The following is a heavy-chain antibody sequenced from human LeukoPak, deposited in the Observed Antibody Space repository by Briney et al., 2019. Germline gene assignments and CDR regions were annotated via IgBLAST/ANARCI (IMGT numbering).Heavy chain of an antibody. V-gene: IGHV3-48*02. J-gene: IGHJ4*02. CDR1: GSTLISYS. D-gene: IGHD5-18*01. CDR3: ARAHVRYSYGSVDY. CDR2: ISSSSSTI. Sequence: PGGSLRLSCAASGSTLISYSMNWVRQAPGKGLEWVSYISSSSSTIYYADSVKGRFTISRDNAKNSLYLQMNSLRDEDTAVYYCARAHVRYSYGSVDYWGQGTLVTVSS.